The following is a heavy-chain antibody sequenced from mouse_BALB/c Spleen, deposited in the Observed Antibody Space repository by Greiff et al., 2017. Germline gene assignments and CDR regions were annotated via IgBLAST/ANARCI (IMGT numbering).Heavy chain of an antibody. V-gene: IGHV5-9-3*01. CDR2: ISGGGSYT. CDR1: GFTFSSYA. Sequence: EVQLVESGGGLVKPGGSLKLSCAASGFTFSSYAMSWVRQTPGKRLEWVATISGGGSYTYYKDSVKGRFTISGDNATNTLYLQMSSLRSGDTAMYYCARYEGCGNYGWFDYWGEGTLVTVSA. CDR3: ARYEGCGNYGWFDY. D-gene: IGHD2-1*01. J-gene: IGHJ3*01.